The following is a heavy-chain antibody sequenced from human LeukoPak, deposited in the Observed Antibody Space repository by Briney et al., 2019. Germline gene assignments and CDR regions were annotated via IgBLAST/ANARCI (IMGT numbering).Heavy chain of an antibody. V-gene: IGHV3-23*01. J-gene: IGHJ4*02. CDR2: ISAGGEST. CDR1: GFTFRSYA. D-gene: IGHD2-21*01. CDR3: AKDWEAYCGGDCYSAFDY. Sequence: GGSLRLSCAASGFTFRSYAMTWVRQAPGKGLEWVSSISAGGESTWHADSVKGRFTISRDNSKNILYLQMNSLRAEDTAVYYCAKDWEAYCGGDCYSAFDYWGQGILVTVSS.